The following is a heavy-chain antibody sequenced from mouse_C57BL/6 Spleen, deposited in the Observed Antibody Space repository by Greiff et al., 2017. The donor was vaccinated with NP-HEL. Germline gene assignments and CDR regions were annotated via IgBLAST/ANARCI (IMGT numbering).Heavy chain of an antibody. D-gene: IGHD1-1*01. CDR1: GFTFSSYG. CDR3: ARQKVATAGDY. Sequence: EVMLVESGGDLVKPGGSLKLSCAASGFTFSSYGMSWVRQTPDKRLEWVATISSGGSYTYYPDSVKGRFTISRDNAKNTLYLQMSSLKSEDTAMYYCARQKVATAGDYWGQGTSVTVSS. CDR2: ISSGGSYT. J-gene: IGHJ4*01. V-gene: IGHV5-6*01.